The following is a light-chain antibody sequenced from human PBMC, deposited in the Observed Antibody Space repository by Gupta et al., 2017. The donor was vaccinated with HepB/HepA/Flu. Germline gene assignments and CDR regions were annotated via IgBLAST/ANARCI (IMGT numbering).Light chain of an antibody. CDR2: DDS. J-gene: IGLJ2*01. CDR3: QVWDSSGDHKVV. V-gene: IGLV3-21*03. CDR1: NIGTKS. Sequence: YVLTQPPSVSAAPGKTARITCGGTNIGTKSVHWYQQKSGQAPVLVVYDDSVRPSGTPERFSGSNSGNTATLTISGVEAGDEADYHCQVWDSSGDHKVVFGEGTKLTVL.